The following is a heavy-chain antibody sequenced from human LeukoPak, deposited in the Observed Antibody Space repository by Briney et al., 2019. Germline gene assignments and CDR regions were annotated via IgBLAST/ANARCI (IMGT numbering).Heavy chain of an antibody. V-gene: IGHV3-7*01. CDR3: AAQRAVGFDY. D-gene: IGHD6-19*01. CDR2: IKQDGSQK. CDR1: GFTFSTYY. Sequence: GGSLRLSCAASGFTFSTYYMTWVRQAPGKGLEWVSNIKQDGSQKYYVDSVQGRFTISRDNAKNSLYLQMNSLRAEDTAVYYCAAQRAVGFDYWGQGTLVTVSS. J-gene: IGHJ4*02.